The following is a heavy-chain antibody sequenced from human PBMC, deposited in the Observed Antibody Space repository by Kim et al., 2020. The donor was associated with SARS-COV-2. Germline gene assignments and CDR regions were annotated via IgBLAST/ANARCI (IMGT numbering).Heavy chain of an antibody. CDR3: ARDGILSYTSSWDY. Sequence: GGSLRLSCGVYGFTFRSYWMSWVRQAPGKGLEWVANIKEDGSVKQYVYSVRDRFTISRNNGRNSLFLQMSILRADDTAVDYCARDGILSYTSSWDYWGPGSLVAVSS. J-gene: IGHJ4*02. D-gene: IGHD6-13*01. CDR2: IKEDGSVK. V-gene: IGHV3-7*03. CDR1: GFTFRSYW.